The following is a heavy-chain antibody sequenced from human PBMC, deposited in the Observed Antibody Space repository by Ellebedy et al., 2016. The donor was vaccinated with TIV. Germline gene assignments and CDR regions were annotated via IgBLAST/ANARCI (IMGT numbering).Heavy chain of an antibody. Sequence: ASVKVSCKASGGTFSTFDISWSWVRQAPGQGLEWMGRIIPILGMTNYAQKFQGRVTITADRSATTAYMEMSGLKSEDTALYYCAKQVEGTSKYFQNWGQGTLVIVSS. CDR2: IIPILGMT. J-gene: IGHJ1*01. V-gene: IGHV1-69*04. CDR3: AKQVEGTSKYFQN. CDR1: GGTFSTFD. D-gene: IGHD1-26*01.